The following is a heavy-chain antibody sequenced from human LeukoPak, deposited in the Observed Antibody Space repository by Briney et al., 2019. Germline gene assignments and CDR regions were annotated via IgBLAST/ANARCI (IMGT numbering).Heavy chain of an antibody. D-gene: IGHD3-10*01. CDR3: AKDETMVRGVTPGPDY. CDR1: GFTFRSYG. CDR2: ISYDGSNK. J-gene: IGHJ4*02. V-gene: IGHV3-30*18. Sequence: GGSLRLSCAASGFTFRSYGMHWVRQAPGKGLEWVAVISYDGSNKYYADSVKGRFTISRDNSKNTLYLQMNSLRAEDTAVYYCAKDETMVRGVTPGPDYWGQGTLVTVSS.